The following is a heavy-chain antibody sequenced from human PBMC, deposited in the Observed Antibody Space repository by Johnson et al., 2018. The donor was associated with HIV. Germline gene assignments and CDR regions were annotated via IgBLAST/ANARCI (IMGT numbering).Heavy chain of an antibody. CDR2: LNGTGGST. CDR3: ATGVGIDAFDI. D-gene: IGHD2-21*01. Sequence: VQLVESGGGLVRPGGSLRLSCAASGFTFNNYDMSWVRQAPGQGLEWVSGLNGTGGSTVYADSVKDRFTISRDNSKNTQYLQMNSLRAEDTAVYYCATGVGIDAFDIWGQGTMVTVSS. CDR1: GFTFNNYD. V-gene: IGHV3-20*04. J-gene: IGHJ3*02.